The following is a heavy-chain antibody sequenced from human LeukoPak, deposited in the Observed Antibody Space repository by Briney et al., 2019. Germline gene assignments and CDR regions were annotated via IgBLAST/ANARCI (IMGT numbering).Heavy chain of an antibody. CDR2: ITSDGSDT. CDR1: GFTFSTYC. V-gene: IGHV3-74*01. CDR3: AIGPQGWQLPWFDY. D-gene: IGHD4-23*01. J-gene: IGHJ4*02. Sequence: QSGGSLRLSCAASGFTFSTYCMHWVRQAPGKGLLWVSRITSDGSDTTYADSVKSRFTISRDNAKNTVYLQMNSLRAVDTAVYYCAIGPQGWQLPWFDYWGQGTLVTVSS.